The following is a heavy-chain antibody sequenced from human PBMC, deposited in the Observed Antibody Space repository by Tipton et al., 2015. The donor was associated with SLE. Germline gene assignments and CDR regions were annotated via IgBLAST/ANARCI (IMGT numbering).Heavy chain of an antibody. V-gene: IGHV3-30*02. J-gene: IGHJ3*02. Sequence: SGFTFSGYGMHWVRQAPGKGLEWVAFIWYDGSKKYYADSVKGRFTISRDNSKNTLNLHMNSLRLEDTAVFYCATTYYYGSDTLDIWGQGTMVTVSS. D-gene: IGHD3-10*01. CDR3: ATTYYYGSDTLDI. CDR2: IWYDGSKK. CDR1: GFTFSGYG.